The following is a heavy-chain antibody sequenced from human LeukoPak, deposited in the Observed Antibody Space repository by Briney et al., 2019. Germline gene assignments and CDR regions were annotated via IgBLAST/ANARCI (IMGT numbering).Heavy chain of an antibody. CDR2: IIPIFGTA. V-gene: IGHV1-69*13. CDR3: ARGAVLRSKNWFDP. Sequence: SVKVSCKASGHTFTSYGISWVRQAPGQGLEWMGGIIPIFGTANYAQKFQGRVTITADESTSTAYMELSSLRPEDTAVYYCARGAVLRSKNWFDPWGQGTLVTVSS. CDR1: GHTFTSYG. J-gene: IGHJ5*02. D-gene: IGHD3-3*01.